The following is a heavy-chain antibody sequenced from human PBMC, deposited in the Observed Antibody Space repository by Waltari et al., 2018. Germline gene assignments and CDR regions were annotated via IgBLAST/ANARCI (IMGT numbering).Heavy chain of an antibody. D-gene: IGHD2-21*01. CDR2: IHYSGST. CDR3: ARFGEVPPNYFFDY. J-gene: IGHJ4*01. CDR1: GEPFLVYF. V-gene: IGHV4-34*01. Sequence: QVQLHQWGAGQLKPPDTLSLTCAVSGEPFLVYFWSWLRQYPGKGLEWLGAIHYSGSTNYNPTLASRLSLSVDTTKKQFSLRLTSVTAADAALYFCARFGEVPPNYFFDYWGQGTLVTVSS.